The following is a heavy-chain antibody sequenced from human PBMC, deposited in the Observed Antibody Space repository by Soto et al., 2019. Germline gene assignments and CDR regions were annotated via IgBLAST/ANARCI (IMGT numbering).Heavy chain of an antibody. CDR1: GFTFGDYA. CDR2: IRSKAYGGTT. CDR3: TREKGGDSYGSDRLYNWLDP. V-gene: IGHV3-49*03. D-gene: IGHD5-18*01. Sequence: GGSLRLSCTASGFTFGDYAMSWFRQAPGKGLEWVGFIRSKAYGGTTEYAASVKGRFTISRDDSKSIAYLQMNSLKTEDTAVYYCTREKGGDSYGSDRLYNWLDPWGQGTLVTFSS. J-gene: IGHJ5*02.